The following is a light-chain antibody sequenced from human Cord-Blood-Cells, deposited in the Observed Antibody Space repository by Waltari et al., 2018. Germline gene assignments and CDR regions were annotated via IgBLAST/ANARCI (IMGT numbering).Light chain of an antibody. CDR3: QQYNSYSGT. Sequence: DIQMTQSPSNLSASVGDRVTITCRASQSISSWLAWYQKKPGKAPKLLIYDASSLESGVPSRFSGSGSGTEFTLTISSLQPDDFATYYCQQYNSYSGTFGQGTKVEIK. CDR1: QSISSW. CDR2: DAS. J-gene: IGKJ1*01. V-gene: IGKV1-5*01.